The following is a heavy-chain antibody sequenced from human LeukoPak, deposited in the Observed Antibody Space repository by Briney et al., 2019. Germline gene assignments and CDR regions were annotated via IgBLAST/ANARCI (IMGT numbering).Heavy chain of an antibody. CDR2: IYYSGST. D-gene: IGHD3-3*01. V-gene: IGHV4-59*01. J-gene: IGHJ4*02. CDR3: ARVGYYDFWSGYSIDY. CDR1: GGSISSYY. Sequence: PSETLSLTCTVSGGSISSYYWSWIRQPPGKGLEWIGYIYYSGSTNYNPSLKSRVTISVDTSKNQFSLKLSSVTAADTAVYYCARVGYYDFWSGYSIDYWGQGTLVTVSS.